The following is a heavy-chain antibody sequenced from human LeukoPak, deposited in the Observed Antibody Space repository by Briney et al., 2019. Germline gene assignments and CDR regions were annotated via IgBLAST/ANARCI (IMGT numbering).Heavy chain of an antibody. CDR1: GGTFSGYA. J-gene: IGHJ4*02. D-gene: IGHD3-22*01. V-gene: IGHV1-69*13. CDR2: IIPIFGTA. Sequence: SVKVSCKASGGTFSGYAISWVRQAPGQGLEWMGGIIPIFGTANYAQKFQGRVTITADESTSTAYMELSSLRSEDTAVYYCARVVAYYYDSSGYYPHWGQGTLVTVSS. CDR3: ARVVAYYYDSSGYYPH.